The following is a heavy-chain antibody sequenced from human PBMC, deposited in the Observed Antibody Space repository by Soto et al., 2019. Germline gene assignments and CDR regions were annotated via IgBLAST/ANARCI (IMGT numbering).Heavy chain of an antibody. CDR2: SSNSGSFT. CDR3: AKNQLQTYYYYGMDV. D-gene: IGHD2-2*01. V-gene: IGHV3-11*06. Sequence: GGSLRLSCAASGFTFSDHYMSWIRQAPGKGLEWIGYSSNSGSFTRYADSVKGRFTISRDNSKSTVYLQMNSLSPEDTAVYYCAKNQLQTYYYYGMDVWGQGATVTVSS. CDR1: GFTFSDHY. J-gene: IGHJ6*02.